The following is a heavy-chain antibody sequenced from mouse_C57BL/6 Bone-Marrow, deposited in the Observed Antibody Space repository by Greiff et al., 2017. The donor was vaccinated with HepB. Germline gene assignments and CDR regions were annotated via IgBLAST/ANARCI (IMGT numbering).Heavy chain of an antibody. Sequence: EVNLVESGGGLVKPGGSLKLSCAASGFTFSSYAMSWVRQTPEKRLEWVATISDGGSYTYYPDNVKGRFTISRDNAKNNLYLQMGHLKSEDTAMYYCASLYYYGSSRWYFDVWGTGTTVTVSS. CDR3: ASLYYYGSSRWYFDV. CDR1: GFTFSSYA. CDR2: ISDGGSYT. J-gene: IGHJ1*03. D-gene: IGHD1-1*01. V-gene: IGHV5-4*03.